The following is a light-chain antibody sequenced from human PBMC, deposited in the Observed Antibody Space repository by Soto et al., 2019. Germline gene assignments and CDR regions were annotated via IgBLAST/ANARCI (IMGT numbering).Light chain of an antibody. Sequence: QSVLTQPPSVSGAPGQRVTISCTGSSFNIGAGYDVHWYQQLPGTAPKLLINGNNNRPSGVPDRFSGSKSGISASLAITGLQADDEADYYCQSYDSSLSGVVFGGGTQLTVL. J-gene: IGLJ3*02. CDR1: SFNIGAGYD. V-gene: IGLV1-40*01. CDR2: GNN. CDR3: QSYDSSLSGVV.